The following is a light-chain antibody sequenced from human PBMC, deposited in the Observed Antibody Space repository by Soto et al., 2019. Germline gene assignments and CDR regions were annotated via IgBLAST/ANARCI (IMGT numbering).Light chain of an antibody. V-gene: IGLV2-14*01. CDR3: TSYTSGSALYV. J-gene: IGLJ1*01. CDR2: GVS. Sequence: QSVLTQPASMSGSPGQSITISCTGTSSDVGGYNHVSWYQQHPGKAPKLMIYGVSNRPAGISNRFSGSKSGNTASLTISGLQAEDEADYYCTSYTSGSALYVFGTGTKVTVL. CDR1: SSDVGGYNH.